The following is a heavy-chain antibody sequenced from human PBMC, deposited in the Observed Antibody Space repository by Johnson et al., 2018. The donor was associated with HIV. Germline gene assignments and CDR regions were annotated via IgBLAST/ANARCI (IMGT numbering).Heavy chain of an antibody. J-gene: IGHJ3*02. Sequence: VQLVESGGGVVQPGRSLRLSCAASGFTFDDFAMHWVRQAPGKGLEWVAVISYDGSNKYYADSVKGRFTISRDNSKNTLYLQMNSLRAEDTAVYYCAKYKDNWNYGAFDIWGQGTMVTVSS. CDR1: GFTFDDFA. V-gene: IGHV3-30*18. CDR2: ISYDGSNK. D-gene: IGHD1-7*01. CDR3: AKYKDNWNYGAFDI.